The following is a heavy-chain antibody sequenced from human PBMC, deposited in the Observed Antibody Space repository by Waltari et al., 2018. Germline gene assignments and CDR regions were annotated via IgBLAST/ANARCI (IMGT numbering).Heavy chain of an antibody. Sequence: QVQLQESGPGLVKPSETLSLTCTVSGGSISSYSWSWIRQPPGKGLEWIGYFYYSGSTNYNPSLKSRVTISVDTSKNQFSRKLSSVTAADTAVYYCARGNTKGYCSSTSCYGVFDYWGQGTLVTVSS. CDR1: GGSISSYS. J-gene: IGHJ4*02. D-gene: IGHD2-2*01. V-gene: IGHV4-59*01. CDR3: ARGNTKGYCSSTSCYGVFDY. CDR2: FYYSGST.